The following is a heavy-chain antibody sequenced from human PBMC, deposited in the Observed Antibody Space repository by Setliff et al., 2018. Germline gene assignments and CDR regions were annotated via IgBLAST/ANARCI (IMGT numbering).Heavy chain of an antibody. Sequence: SETLSLTCNVSGGSISSYSWSWIRQAPGKGLEWIGYLYYRGSTNYNSSLKSRVTISIDMSTTQFSLKLTSATAADTAIYFCAAVGIATGGGWFDPWGQGTLVTVSS. CDR2: LYYRGST. J-gene: IGHJ5*02. D-gene: IGHD2-21*01. CDR3: AAVGIATGGGWFDP. V-gene: IGHV4-59*01. CDR1: GGSISSYS.